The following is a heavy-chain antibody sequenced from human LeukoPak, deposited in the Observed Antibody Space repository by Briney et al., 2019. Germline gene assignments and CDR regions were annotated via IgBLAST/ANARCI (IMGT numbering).Heavy chain of an antibody. Sequence: ASVKVSCKASGYTFTSYYMHWVRQAPGQGLEWMGKINPSGGSRSYAQKFQGRVTMTRDTSTSTVYMELSSLRSEDTAVYYCARDRPGDSSDSLFDYWGQGTLVTVSS. CDR3: ARDRPGDSSDSLFDY. CDR2: INPSGGSR. V-gene: IGHV1-46*01. J-gene: IGHJ4*02. D-gene: IGHD3-22*01. CDR1: GYTFTSYY.